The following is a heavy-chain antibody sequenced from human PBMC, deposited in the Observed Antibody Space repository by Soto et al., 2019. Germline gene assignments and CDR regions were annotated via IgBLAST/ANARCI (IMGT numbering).Heavy chain of an antibody. Sequence: ASVKVSCKASGYTFTSYGISWVRQAPGQGLEWMGWISAYNGNTNYAQKLQGRVTMTTDTSTSPAYIELRSLRYDDTAEYYCARVSRGECVGYSYGCAGTDYLDYWGQGTLVTVSS. CDR2: ISAYNGNT. CDR1: GYTFTSYG. CDR3: ARVSRGECVGYSYGCAGTDYLDY. D-gene: IGHD5-18*01. V-gene: IGHV1-18*01. J-gene: IGHJ4*02.